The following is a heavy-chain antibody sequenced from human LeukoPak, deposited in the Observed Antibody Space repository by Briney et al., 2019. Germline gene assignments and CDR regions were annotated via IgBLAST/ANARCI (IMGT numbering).Heavy chain of an antibody. V-gene: IGHV4-31*03. J-gene: IGHJ6*03. CDR2: FVNGGST. Sequence: SETVSLTCTVSGAAVRSGGYYWCWIRQDPGKGLEWIAIFVNGGSTYYNPSLKSRLTISVDTSKNQFSLKLNSVTAADTAVYYCARSYYDFLSGFYSHYYMDVWGKGTTVTVSS. CDR3: ARSYYDFLSGFYSHYYMDV. CDR1: GAAVRSGGYY. D-gene: IGHD3-3*01.